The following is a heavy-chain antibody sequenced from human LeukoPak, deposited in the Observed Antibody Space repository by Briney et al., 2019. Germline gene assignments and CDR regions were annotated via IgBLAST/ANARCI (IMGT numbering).Heavy chain of an antibody. CDR1: GYSISSGYY. Sequence: KPSETLSLTCTVSGYSISSGYYWGWIRQPPGKGLEWIGSIYHSGSTYYNPSLKSRVTISVDTSKNQFSLKLSSVTAADTAVYYCAGEHSGSYGPWGQGTLVTVSS. CDR2: IYHSGST. CDR3: AGEHSGSYGP. V-gene: IGHV4-38-2*02. J-gene: IGHJ5*02. D-gene: IGHD3-10*01.